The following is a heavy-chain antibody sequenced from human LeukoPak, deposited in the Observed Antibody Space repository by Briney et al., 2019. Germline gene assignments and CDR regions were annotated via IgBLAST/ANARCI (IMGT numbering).Heavy chain of an antibody. Sequence: PGGSLRLSCAASGFTFSSYAMSWVRQAPGKGLEWVSAISGSGGSTYYADSVKGRFTISRDNSKNTLYLQMNSLRAEDTAVYYCAKLTTGFWSGYSYYFDYWGQGTLVTVSS. V-gene: IGHV3-23*01. D-gene: IGHD3-3*01. J-gene: IGHJ4*02. CDR1: GFTFSSYA. CDR2: ISGSGGST. CDR3: AKLTTGFWSGYSYYFDY.